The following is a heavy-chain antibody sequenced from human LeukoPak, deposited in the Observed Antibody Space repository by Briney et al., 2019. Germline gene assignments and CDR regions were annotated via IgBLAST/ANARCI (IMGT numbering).Heavy chain of an antibody. V-gene: IGHV3-21*01. Sequence: GGSLRLSCAASGFTFSSYSMNWVRQAPGKWLEWVSSISSSSSYIYYADSVKGRFTISRDNAKSSLYLQMNSLRAEDTAVYYCARTGMVRGVMALDYWGQGTLVTVSS. CDR1: GFTFSSYS. CDR2: ISSSSSYI. J-gene: IGHJ4*02. CDR3: ARTGMVRGVMALDY. D-gene: IGHD3-10*01.